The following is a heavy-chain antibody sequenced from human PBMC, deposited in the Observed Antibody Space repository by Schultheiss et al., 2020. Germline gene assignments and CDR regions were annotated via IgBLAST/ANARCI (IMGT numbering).Heavy chain of an antibody. Sequence: GESLKISCKGSGYSFTSYWIGWVRQMPGKGLEWMGIIYPGDSDTRYSPSFQGQVTISADKSISTAYLQWSSLKASDTAMYYCARQGSYDYGDYGFGIDPWGQGTLVTVYS. CDR1: GYSFTSYW. J-gene: IGHJ5*02. V-gene: IGHV5-51*01. CDR2: IYPGDSDT. CDR3: ARQGSYDYGDYGFGIDP. D-gene: IGHD4-17*01.